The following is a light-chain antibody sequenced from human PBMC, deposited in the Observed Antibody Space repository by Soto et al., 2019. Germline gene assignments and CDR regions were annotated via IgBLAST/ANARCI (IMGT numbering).Light chain of an antibody. CDR1: QSFSNNY. CDR2: GAS. V-gene: IGKV3-20*01. J-gene: IGKJ1*01. Sequence: EIVLTQSPGTLSLSPGERATLSCRSSQSFSNNYLAWYQQKPCQAPRLLIYGASNRATGIPDRFSGSGSGTDFTLTISRLEPEDFAVYYCQQYGSSGTFGQGTKVDI. CDR3: QQYGSSGT.